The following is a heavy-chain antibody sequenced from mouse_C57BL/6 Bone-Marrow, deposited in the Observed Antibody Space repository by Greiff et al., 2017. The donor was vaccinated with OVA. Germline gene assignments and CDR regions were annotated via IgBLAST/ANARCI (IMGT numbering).Heavy chain of an antibody. J-gene: IGHJ3*01. D-gene: IGHD1-1*01. CDR3: ARSNYYGAY. CDR1: GFNIENTY. Sequence: EVQLQQSVAELVRPGASVKLSCTASGFNIENTYMHWVKQRPEQGLEWIGRIDPANGNTKYAPKFQGKATITADTSSNTAYLQLSSLTSEDTAIYYCARSNYYGAYWGQGTLVTVSA. CDR2: IDPANGNT. V-gene: IGHV14-3*01.